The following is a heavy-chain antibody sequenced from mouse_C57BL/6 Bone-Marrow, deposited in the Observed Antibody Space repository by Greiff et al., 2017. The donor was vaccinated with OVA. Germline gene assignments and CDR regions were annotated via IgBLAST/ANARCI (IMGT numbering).Heavy chain of an antibody. CDR1: GFSFNTYA. Sequence: EVKLVESGGGLVQPKGSLKLSCAASGFSFNTYAMNWVRQAPGKGLEWVARIRSKSNNYATYYADSVKDRFTISRDDSESMLYLQMNNLKTEDTAMYYTVRHEVYCYIDVWGTGTTVTVSS. CDR3: VRHEVYCYIDV. V-gene: IGHV10-1*01. CDR2: IRSKSNNYAT. J-gene: IGHJ1*03.